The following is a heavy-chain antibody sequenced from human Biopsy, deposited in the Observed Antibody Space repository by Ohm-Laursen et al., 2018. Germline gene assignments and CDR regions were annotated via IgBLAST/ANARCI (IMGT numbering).Heavy chain of an antibody. CDR3: ARGEGSSWFDP. V-gene: IGHV1-69*10. CDR1: GYTFTSYA. D-gene: IGHD1-26*01. CDR2: IIPIPNVA. Sequence: SVKVSCKASGYTFTSYAIGWVRQAPGQGLEGMGGIIPIPNVATYAQKFQGRITITADESTSTAYMELSSLTSDDTAVYFCARGEGSSWFDPWGHGTLVTVSS. J-gene: IGHJ5*02.